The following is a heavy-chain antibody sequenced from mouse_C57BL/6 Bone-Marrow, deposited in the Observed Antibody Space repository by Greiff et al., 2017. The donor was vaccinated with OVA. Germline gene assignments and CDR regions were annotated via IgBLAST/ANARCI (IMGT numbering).Heavy chain of an antibody. Sequence: EVQLQQSGPELVKPGASAKISCKASGYTFTDYYMNWVKQSHGKSLEWIGDINPNNGGTSYNQKFKGKATLTVDKSSSTAYMELRSLTSEDSAVYYCARSPVVATRNDWGQGTTLTVSS. D-gene: IGHD1-1*01. J-gene: IGHJ2*01. V-gene: IGHV1-26*01. CDR2: INPNNGGT. CDR1: GYTFTDYY. CDR3: ARSPVVATRND.